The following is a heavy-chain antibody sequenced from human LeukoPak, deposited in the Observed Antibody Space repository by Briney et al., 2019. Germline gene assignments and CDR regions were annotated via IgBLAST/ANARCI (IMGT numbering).Heavy chain of an antibody. CDR3: ARDVEQWLVRVYYFDY. D-gene: IGHD6-19*01. Sequence: PGGSLILSCATSGFTLSSYSMNWVRQAPGKGLEWISYISSGSTTIYYADSVKGRFTISRDNAKNSLYLQMNSLRDEDTAVYYCARDVEQWLVRVYYFDYWGQGTLVTVSS. CDR2: ISSGSTTI. V-gene: IGHV3-48*02. CDR1: GFTLSSYS. J-gene: IGHJ4*02.